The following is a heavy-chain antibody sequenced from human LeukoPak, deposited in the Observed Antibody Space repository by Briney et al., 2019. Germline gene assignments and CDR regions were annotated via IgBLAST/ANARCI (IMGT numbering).Heavy chain of an antibody. CDR2: INPSGGST. V-gene: IGHV1-46*01. Sequence: ASVKVSCKASGYTFTSYYMHWVRQAPGQGLEWMGIINPSGGSTSYAQKFQGRVTMTRDTSTSTVHMELSSLRSEDTAVYYCARLKYCTNGVCYAGFDYWGQGTLVTVSS. D-gene: IGHD2-8*01. CDR3: ARLKYCTNGVCYAGFDY. J-gene: IGHJ4*02. CDR1: GYTFTSYY.